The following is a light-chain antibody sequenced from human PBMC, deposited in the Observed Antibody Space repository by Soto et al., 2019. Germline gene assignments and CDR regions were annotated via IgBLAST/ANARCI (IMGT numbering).Light chain of an antibody. CDR1: QSIVNW. CDR2: DAS. CDR3: QQYNLDPYT. Sequence: DLQMTQSPSTLSASVGDRVIITCRASQSIVNWLAWYQQKPGKAPKLLISDASKLESGVPPRFSGVGSGTDFTLTISSLQPDDSATYYCQQYNLDPYTFGQGTKLEIK. V-gene: IGKV1-5*01. J-gene: IGKJ2*01.